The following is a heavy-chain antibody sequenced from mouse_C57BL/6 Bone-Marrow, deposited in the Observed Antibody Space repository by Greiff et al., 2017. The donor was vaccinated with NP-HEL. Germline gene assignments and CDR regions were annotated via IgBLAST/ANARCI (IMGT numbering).Heavy chain of an antibody. D-gene: IGHD1-1*01. CDR3: ARDANYYGSSLYWYFDV. J-gene: IGHJ1*03. V-gene: IGHV7-1*01. CDR2: SRNKANDYTT. CDR1: GFTFSDFY. Sequence: EVKVVDSGGGLVQSGRSLRLSCATSGFTFSDFYMEWVRQAPGKGLEWIAASRNKANDYTTEYSASVKGRFIVSRDTSQSILYLQMNALRAEDTAIYYCARDANYYGSSLYWYFDVWGTGTTVTVSS.